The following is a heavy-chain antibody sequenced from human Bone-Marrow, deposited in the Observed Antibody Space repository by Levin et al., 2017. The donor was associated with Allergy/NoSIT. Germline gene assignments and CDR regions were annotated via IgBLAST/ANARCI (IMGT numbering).Heavy chain of an antibody. D-gene: IGHD2-21*02. CDR1: GYNFASHG. V-gene: IGHV5-51*01. J-gene: IGHJ4*02. CDR2: IYPGASDT. CDR3: ASRSRDTDPFPFDS. Sequence: GESLKISCKASGYNFASHGIGWVRQMPGKGLEWMGIIYPGASDTNYGPSFRGQVTISADKSITTAYLQWSSLRASDTAMYYCASRSRDTDPFPFDSWGQGTLVTVSS.